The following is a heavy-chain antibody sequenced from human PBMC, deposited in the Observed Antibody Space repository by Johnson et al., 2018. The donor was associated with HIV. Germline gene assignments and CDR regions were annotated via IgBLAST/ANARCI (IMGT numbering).Heavy chain of an antibody. CDR1: GFTFSSYA. CDR3: ARENSSWYRGGADGFHI. Sequence: VQVVESGGGVVQPGRSLRLSCAASGFTFSSYAMHWVRQAPCNGLEWVAVISYDGSNKYYADSVKGRFTISRDNSKNTLYLQMNSLRAEDTAVYYFARENSSWYRGGADGFHIWGQGTMVT. V-gene: IGHV3-30*04. D-gene: IGHD6-13*01. J-gene: IGHJ3*02. CDR2: ISYDGSNK.